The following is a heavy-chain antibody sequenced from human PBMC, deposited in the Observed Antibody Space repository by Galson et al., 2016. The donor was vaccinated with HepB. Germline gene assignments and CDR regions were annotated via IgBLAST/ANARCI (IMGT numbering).Heavy chain of an antibody. CDR1: GFTFSSYG. J-gene: IGHJ4*02. Sequence: SLRLSCAAYGFTFSSYGMHWVRQAPGKGLEWVAVISFDEIEKHYADSVKGRFTILRDNSKNTLSLQMNSLRAEDTAVYFCAKDRGFSGHADYWGQGTRVTVSS. CDR2: ISFDEIEK. D-gene: IGHD5-12*01. CDR3: AKDRGFSGHADY. V-gene: IGHV3-30*18.